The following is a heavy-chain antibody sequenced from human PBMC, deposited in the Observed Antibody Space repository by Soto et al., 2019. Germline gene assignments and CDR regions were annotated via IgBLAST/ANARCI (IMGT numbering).Heavy chain of an antibody. J-gene: IGHJ5*02. CDR1: GDSITSYN. V-gene: IGHV4-59*01. CDR3: ARRAVVAVTGSLDNWLDP. D-gene: IGHD2-21*01. CDR2: VYSSGST. Sequence: SETLSLTCTVSGDSITSYNWNWLRQPPGKALEWIGYVYSSGSTNYNPSPKSRVTISVDTSRNQFSLKVNSVTAADTAMYYCARRAVVAVTGSLDNWLDPWGQGILVTSPQ.